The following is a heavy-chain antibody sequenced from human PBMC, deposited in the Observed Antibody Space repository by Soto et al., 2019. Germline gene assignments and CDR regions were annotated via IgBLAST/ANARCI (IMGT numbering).Heavy chain of an antibody. CDR2: VDPRSGDR. D-gene: IGHD3-9*01. CDR1: GYTFTDLY. J-gene: IGHJ4*02. Sequence: QVQLVQSGAELKKPGASVRVSCKPSGYTFTDLYIHWVRQAPGQGLEWMGWVDPRSGDRRNTQKFQGRVTMSRDTSTSTVYMELNIMTSDDTAFYYCARDTYFPLNYWGQGTLVTVSS. CDR3: ARDTYFPLNY. V-gene: IGHV1-2*02.